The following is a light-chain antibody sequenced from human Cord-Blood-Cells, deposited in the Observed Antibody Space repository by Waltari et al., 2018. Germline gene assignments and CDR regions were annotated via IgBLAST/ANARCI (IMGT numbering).Light chain of an antibody. CDR3: CSYAGSSTFVV. CDR1: SSAVGSYNL. J-gene: IGLJ2*01. V-gene: IGLV2-23*02. Sequence: QSALTQPASVSGSPGPSITISCTGTSSAVGSYNLVSWYQQHPGNTPKLMTYEVSKRPSGVSNRFSGSKSSNTASLTISGLQAEDEADYYCCSYAGSSTFVVFGGGTKLTVL. CDR2: EVS.